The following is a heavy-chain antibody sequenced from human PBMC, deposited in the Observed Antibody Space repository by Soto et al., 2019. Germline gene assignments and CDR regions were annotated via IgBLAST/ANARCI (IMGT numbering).Heavy chain of an antibody. CDR3: ARAVFCSSTIRPWECGMDV. CDR2: ISAYNGNT. J-gene: IGHJ6*02. D-gene: IGHD2-2*01. CDR1: GYTFTSYG. V-gene: IGHV1-18*01. Sequence: QVQLVQSGAEVKKPGASVKVSCKASGYTFTSYGISWVRQAPGQGLEWMGWISAYNGNTNYAQKLQGRVTMTTDTSTSTVYMELMSLRSDDTAVYYCARAVFCSSTIRPWECGMDVWGQGTTVTVSS.